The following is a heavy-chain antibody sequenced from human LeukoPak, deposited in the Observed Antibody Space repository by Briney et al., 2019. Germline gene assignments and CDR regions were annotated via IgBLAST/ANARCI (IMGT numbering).Heavy chain of an antibody. J-gene: IGHJ4*02. CDR3: AKDHATYDFLTGYPAY. D-gene: IGHD3-9*01. CDR1: GLTFSSSG. Sequence: GVSLRLSCAASGLTFSSSGMHWVRQAPGKGLEWVAFIRFDGSDIYYGDSVKGRFTISRDNSKNTLYLHLNSLRGEDTAVYYCAKDHATYDFLTGYPAYWGQGIPVIVSS. CDR2: IRFDGSDI. V-gene: IGHV3-30*02.